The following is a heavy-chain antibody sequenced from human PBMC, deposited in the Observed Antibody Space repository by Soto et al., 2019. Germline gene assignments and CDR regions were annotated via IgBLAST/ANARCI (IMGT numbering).Heavy chain of an antibody. CDR1: GFTFSSYA. CDR2: ISGSGGST. Sequence: GGSLRLSCAASGFTFSSYAMSWVRQAPGKGLEWVSAISGSGGSTYYADSVKGRFTISRDNSKNTLYLQMNSLRAEDTAVYYCAKDPSPAADGRYYYYMDVWGKGTTVTVSS. D-gene: IGHD3-16*01. CDR3: AKDPSPAADGRYYYYMDV. J-gene: IGHJ6*03. V-gene: IGHV3-23*01.